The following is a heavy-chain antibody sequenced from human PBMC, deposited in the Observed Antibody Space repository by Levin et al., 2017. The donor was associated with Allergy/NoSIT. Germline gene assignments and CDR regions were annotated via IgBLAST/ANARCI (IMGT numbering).Heavy chain of an antibody. CDR2: VTDSGGGT. Sequence: PGESLKISCAASGFTFSNHAMTWVRQAPGKGLEWVSAVTDSGGGTYYADSVKGRFTISRDSSKNTLFLQMNSLRAEDTAIYYCARDSPVATLWGQGTLVTVSS. CDR1: GFTFSNHA. V-gene: IGHV3-23*01. CDR3: ARDSPVATL. D-gene: IGHD5-12*01. J-gene: IGHJ4*02.